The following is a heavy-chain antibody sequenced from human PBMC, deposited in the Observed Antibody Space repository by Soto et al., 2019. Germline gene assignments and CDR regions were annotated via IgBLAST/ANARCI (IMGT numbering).Heavy chain of an antibody. V-gene: IGHV3-11*01. Sequence: QVQLVESGGGLVKPGGSLRLSCAASGFTFSDYYMSWIRQAPGKGLEWVSYISSSGSTIYYADSVKGRFTISRDNAKNSLYLQMNSPTAEDTAVYYCARAVAAAGYYYYYYYYMDVWGKGTTVTVSS. CDR2: ISSSGSTI. J-gene: IGHJ6*03. D-gene: IGHD6-13*01. CDR3: ARAVAAAGYYYYYYYYMDV. CDR1: GFTFSDYY.